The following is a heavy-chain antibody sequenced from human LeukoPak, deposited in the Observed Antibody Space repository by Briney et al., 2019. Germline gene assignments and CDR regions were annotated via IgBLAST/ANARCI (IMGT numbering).Heavy chain of an antibody. Sequence: SETLSLTCTVSGVSISPYYWSWLRQPPGKGLEWIGYIYYSGSTNYNPSLKSRVTISVDTSKNQFSLKLSSVTAADTAVYYCARLHFFGYSGYAFDYWGQGTLVTVSS. CDR2: IYYSGST. J-gene: IGHJ4*02. D-gene: IGHD5-12*01. V-gene: IGHV4-59*01. CDR1: GVSISPYY. CDR3: ARLHFFGYSGYAFDY.